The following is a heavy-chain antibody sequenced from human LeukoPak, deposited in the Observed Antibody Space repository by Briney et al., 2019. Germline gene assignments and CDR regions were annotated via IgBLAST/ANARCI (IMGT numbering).Heavy chain of an antibody. D-gene: IGHD4-17*01. CDR3: ARGLYNTDYVLGLGWFDP. CDR1: GYTFTSYD. J-gene: IGHJ5*02. V-gene: IGHV1-8*01. CDR2: MNPNSGNT. Sequence: GASVKVSCKASGYTFTSYDINWVRQATGQGLEWMGWMNPNSGNTGYAQKFQGGVTMTRNTSISTAYMELSSLRSEDTAVYYCARGLYNTDYVLGLGWFDPWGQGTLVTVSS.